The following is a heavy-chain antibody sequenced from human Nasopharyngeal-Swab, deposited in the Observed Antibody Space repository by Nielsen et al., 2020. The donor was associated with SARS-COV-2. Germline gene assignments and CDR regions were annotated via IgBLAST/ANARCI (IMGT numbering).Heavy chain of an antibody. Sequence: SETLSLTCTVSGGSISSYYWSWIRQPPGKGLEWIGYIYYSGSTNYNPSLKSRVTISVDTPKNQFSLKLSSVTAADTAVYYCARVGADYYGSGSYYFDYWGQGTLVTVSS. CDR2: IYYSGST. D-gene: IGHD3-10*01. CDR3: ARVGADYYGSGSYYFDY. CDR1: GGSISSYY. V-gene: IGHV4-59*01. J-gene: IGHJ4*02.